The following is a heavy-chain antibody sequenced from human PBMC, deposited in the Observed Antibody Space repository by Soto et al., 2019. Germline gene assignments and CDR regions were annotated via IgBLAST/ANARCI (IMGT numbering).Heavy chain of an antibody. J-gene: IGHJ4*02. Sequence: QVHLVQSGAEVKKPGASVKVSCKASGYTFTSYGITWVRQAPGQGLEWMGWISAHNGNTDYAQKLQGRGIVTRDTSTSTAYMELRILKSDDTAVYYCARGRYGDYWGQGALVTVSS. V-gene: IGHV1-18*01. D-gene: IGHD1-1*01. CDR1: GYTFTSYG. CDR2: ISAHNGNT. CDR3: ARGRYGDY.